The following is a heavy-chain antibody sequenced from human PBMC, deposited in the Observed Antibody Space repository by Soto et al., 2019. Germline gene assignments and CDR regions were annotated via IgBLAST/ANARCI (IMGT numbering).Heavy chain of an antibody. CDR2: IYFSGST. J-gene: IGHJ4*02. CDR1: GSISSYY. V-gene: IGHV4-59*01. Sequence: GSISSYYWSWIRQSPGKRLEWIGYIYFSGSTNYNPSLKSRVTISGDTSKNQFSLKLTSVTAADTAVYYCARVEYSGYPRIWGQGTLVTVSS. D-gene: IGHD5-12*01. CDR3: ARVEYSGYPRI.